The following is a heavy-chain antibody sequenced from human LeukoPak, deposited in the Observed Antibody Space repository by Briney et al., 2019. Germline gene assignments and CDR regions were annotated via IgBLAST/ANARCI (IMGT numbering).Heavy chain of an antibody. CDR3: AKAPYGSGSYYVNL. D-gene: IGHD3-10*01. Sequence: QPGGSLILSCVASGITFSTYGMSRVRQAPGKGLEWVSAIRGAGDITDYADSVKGRFTISRDNSKNMLYLQMSSLRADDTAIYYCAKAPYGSGSYYVNLWGQGTLVTVSS. J-gene: IGHJ5*02. CDR1: GITFSTYG. V-gene: IGHV3-23*01. CDR2: IRGAGDIT.